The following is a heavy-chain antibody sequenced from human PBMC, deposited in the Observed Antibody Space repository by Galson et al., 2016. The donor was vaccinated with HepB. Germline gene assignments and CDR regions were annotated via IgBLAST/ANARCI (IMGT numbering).Heavy chain of an antibody. Sequence: ETLSLTCSVSAGSISRYYWSWIRQPPGKGLEWIGYINHSGSTSYNPSLKSRVTISVDTSTDQISLRLRSVTSADTAVYYCARSNSWSHYFDYWGQGSLVTISS. V-gene: IGHV4-59*01. CDR2: INHSGST. CDR3: ARSNSWSHYFDY. D-gene: IGHD2/OR15-2a*01. J-gene: IGHJ4*02. CDR1: AGSISRYY.